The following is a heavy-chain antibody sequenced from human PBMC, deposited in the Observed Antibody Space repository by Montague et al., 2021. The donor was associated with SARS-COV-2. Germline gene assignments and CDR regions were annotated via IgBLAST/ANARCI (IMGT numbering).Heavy chain of an antibody. CDR1: GGSFSGHY. D-gene: IGHD6-25*01. J-gene: IGHJ6*03. Sequence: SETLSLTCAVYGGSFSGHYWSWIRRPPGKGLEWIGESNHSGGTNYNPYLKGRVTISVDTSKNQFSLKLTSVTAADTAVYYCARGLSGSYSGGWVPVALFDFYHYMDVWAKGTTVTVSS. CDR2: SNHSGGT. V-gene: IGHV4-34*01. CDR3: ARGLSGSYSGGWVPVALFDFYHYMDV.